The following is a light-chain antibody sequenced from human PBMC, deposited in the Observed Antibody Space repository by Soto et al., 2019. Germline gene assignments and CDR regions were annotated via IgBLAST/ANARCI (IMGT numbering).Light chain of an antibody. Sequence: QSVLAQPASVSGSPGQSITIFCTGTISDVGGYNYVSWYQQHPGKAPKLMIYEVSNRPSGVSNRFSGSKSGNTASLTISGLQAEDEADYYCSSHTSSSILDVFGTGTKVTVL. V-gene: IGLV2-14*01. CDR1: ISDVGGYNY. CDR3: SSHTSSSILDV. CDR2: EVS. J-gene: IGLJ1*01.